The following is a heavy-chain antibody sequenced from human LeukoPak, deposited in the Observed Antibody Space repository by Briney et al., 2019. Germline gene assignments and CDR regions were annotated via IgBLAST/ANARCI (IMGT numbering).Heavy chain of an antibody. J-gene: IGHJ6*02. D-gene: IGHD2-2*01. CDR1: GYTFTSYG. CDR3: ARVPPDCSRTSCYAGRYYYYGMDV. V-gene: IGHV1-18*01. Sequence: ASVKVSCTASGYTFTSYGISWVRQAPGQGLEWMGWISAYNGNTNYAQKLQGRVTMTTDTSTTAAYMELRSLRSDDTAVYYCARVPPDCSRTSCYAGRYYYYGMDVWGQGTTVTVSS. CDR2: ISAYNGNT.